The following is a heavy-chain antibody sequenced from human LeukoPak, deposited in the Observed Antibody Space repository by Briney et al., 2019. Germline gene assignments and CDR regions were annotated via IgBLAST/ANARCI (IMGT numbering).Heavy chain of an antibody. CDR2: ISPSGDIT. Sequence: PWGSLRLSCAASGFTFSSYTMNWVRQAPGKGLEWVSGISPSGDITYYADSVKGRFTISRDNSKNTLYLEVISLTAEGTAVYYCAKDDAWLRFGEWSQGTLVTVSS. CDR1: GFTFSSYT. V-gene: IGHV3-23*01. CDR3: AKDDAWLRFGE. J-gene: IGHJ4*02. D-gene: IGHD3-10*01.